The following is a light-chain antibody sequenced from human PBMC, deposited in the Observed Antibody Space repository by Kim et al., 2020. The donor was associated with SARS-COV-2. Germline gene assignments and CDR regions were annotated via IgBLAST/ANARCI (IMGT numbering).Light chain of an antibody. CDR1: QSISSW. Sequence: IQMTQSPSTLSSSVGDRVTVTCRASQSISSWLAWYQQKPGKVPKLLIYKASSLESGVPSRFSGSGSGTEFTLTISSLQPDDFATYYCKQYNTNYRTFGGGTKVDIK. CDR3: KQYNTNYRT. J-gene: IGKJ4*01. CDR2: KAS. V-gene: IGKV1-5*03.